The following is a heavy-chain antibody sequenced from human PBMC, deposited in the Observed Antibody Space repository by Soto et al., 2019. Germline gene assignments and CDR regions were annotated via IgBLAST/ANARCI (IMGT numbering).Heavy chain of an antibody. CDR2: ISWNSGSI. CDR3: AKGDSSSWSPGSFPYYGMDV. D-gene: IGHD6-13*01. Sequence: QPGGSLRLSCAASGFTFDDYAMHWVRQAPGKGLEWVSGISWNSGSIGYADSVKGRFTISRDNAKNSLYLQMNSLRAEDTALYYCAKGDSSSWSPGSFPYYGMDVWGQGTTVTVSS. J-gene: IGHJ6*02. V-gene: IGHV3-9*01. CDR1: GFTFDDYA.